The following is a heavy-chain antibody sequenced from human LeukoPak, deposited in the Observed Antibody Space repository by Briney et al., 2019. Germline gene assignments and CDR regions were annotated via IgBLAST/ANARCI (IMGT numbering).Heavy chain of an antibody. J-gene: IGHJ4*02. V-gene: IGHV4-39*07. CDR2: IYYSGAT. Sequence: SETLSLTCTVSGGSISSGFYYWGWIRQTPGKGLEWIGTIYYSGATYYNPSLKSRVTMSVDMSKNQFSLKLSSVTAADTAVYYCATAPKVGGGGPLDSWGQGTLVTVSS. D-gene: IGHD1-26*01. CDR1: GGSISSGFYY. CDR3: ATAPKVGGGGPLDS.